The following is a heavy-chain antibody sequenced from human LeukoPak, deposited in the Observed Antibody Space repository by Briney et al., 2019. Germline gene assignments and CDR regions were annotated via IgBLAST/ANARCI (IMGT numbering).Heavy chain of an antibody. CDR3: AKDRGLFQWRSDWFDP. CDR2: ISGSGGST. CDR1: GFTFSSYA. J-gene: IGHJ5*02. V-gene: IGHV3-23*01. Sequence: PGGSLRLSCAASGFTFSSYAMSWVRQAPGKGLEWVSAISGSGGSTYYADSVKGRLTISRDNSKNTLYLEMNSLRVEDTAVYYCAKDRGLFQWRSDWFDPWGQGTLVTVSS. D-gene: IGHD2-8*01.